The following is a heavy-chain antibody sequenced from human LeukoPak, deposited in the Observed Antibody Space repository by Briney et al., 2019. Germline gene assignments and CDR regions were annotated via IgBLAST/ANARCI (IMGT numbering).Heavy chain of an antibody. CDR3: ARGRSSGWYGADAFDI. D-gene: IGHD6-19*01. Sequence: ASVKVSCKASGYTFTGYYMHWVRQAPGQGLEWMGWINPNSGGTNYAQKFQGRVTMTRDTSTSTVYMELSSLRSEDTAVYYCARGRSSGWYGADAFDIWGQGTMVTVSS. V-gene: IGHV1-2*02. CDR2: INPNSGGT. J-gene: IGHJ3*02. CDR1: GYTFTGYY.